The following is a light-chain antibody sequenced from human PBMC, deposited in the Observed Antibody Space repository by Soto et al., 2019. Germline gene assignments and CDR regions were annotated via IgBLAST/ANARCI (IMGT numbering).Light chain of an antibody. CDR1: SSDVGAYDS. V-gene: IGLV2-14*01. CDR2: DVN. J-gene: IGLJ2*01. Sequence: QSALTQPASLSGSPGQSITISCTGTSSDVGAYDSVSWYQQHPGKAPKLMIYDVNNRPSGVSNRFSGSKSGNTASLTISGLQTEDEADYYCSSYTSSYTLVFGGGTKVNVL. CDR3: SSYTSSYTLV.